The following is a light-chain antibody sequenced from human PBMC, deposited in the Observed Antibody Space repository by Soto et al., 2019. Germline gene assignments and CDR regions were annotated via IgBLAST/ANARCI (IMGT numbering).Light chain of an antibody. Sequence: IVLTQSPGTLSLSPGERATLSCRASQSVGSNFLAWYQQKRGQAPRILIYAASNRASGIPDRFSGSGSGSDFTLTISRLEPEDFAVYHCQQYGSPPWAFGQGTRVEI. CDR1: QSVGSNF. J-gene: IGKJ1*01. CDR2: AAS. V-gene: IGKV3-20*01. CDR3: QQYGSPPWA.